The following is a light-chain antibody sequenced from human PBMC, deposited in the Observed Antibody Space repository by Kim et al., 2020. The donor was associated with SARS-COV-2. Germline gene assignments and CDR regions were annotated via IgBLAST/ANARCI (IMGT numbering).Light chain of an antibody. CDR3: SSYTSSSIVV. V-gene: IGLV2-14*01. Sequence: GQSITISCTGTSSDVGGYNYVSWYQQHPGKAPKLMIYEVSKRPSGVSNRFSGSKSGNTASLTISGLQAEDEADYYCSSYTSSSIVVFGGGTQLTVL. CDR1: SSDVGGYNY. J-gene: IGLJ2*01. CDR2: EVS.